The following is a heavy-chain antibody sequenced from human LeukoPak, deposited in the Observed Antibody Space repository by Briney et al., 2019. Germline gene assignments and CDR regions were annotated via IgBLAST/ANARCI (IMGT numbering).Heavy chain of an antibody. CDR3: AREYYDFWSGYYGYVDV. J-gene: IGHJ6*02. D-gene: IGHD3-3*01. Sequence: GGSLRLSCVGSGFTFSSYHMNWVRQAPGKGLEWVSYISSSGSTIYYADSVKGRFTISRDNAKNSLYLQMNSLRAEDTAVYYCAREYYDFWSGYYGYVDVWGQGTTVTVSS. CDR2: ISSSGSTI. V-gene: IGHV3-48*04. CDR1: GFTFSSYH.